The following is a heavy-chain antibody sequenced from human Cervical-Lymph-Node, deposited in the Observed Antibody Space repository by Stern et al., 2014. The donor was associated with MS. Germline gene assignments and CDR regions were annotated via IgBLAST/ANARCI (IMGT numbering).Heavy chain of an antibody. V-gene: IGHV4-59*01. CDR3: GRVPINYGDHGYYGMYV. CDR1: GGSISSFY. D-gene: IGHD4-17*01. J-gene: IGHJ6*02. Sequence: QMQLQESGPGLLKPSETLSLTCIVSGGSISSFYWSWIRQPPGKGLEWIGDIYYSGSTKYNPSLKSRLTISVDTSKNQFSLKLSSVTAADTAVYYCGRVPINYGDHGYYGMYVWGQGTTVTVSS. CDR2: IYYSGST.